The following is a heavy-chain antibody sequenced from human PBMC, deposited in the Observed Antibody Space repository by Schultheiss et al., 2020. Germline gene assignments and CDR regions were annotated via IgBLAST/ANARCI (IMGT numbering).Heavy chain of an antibody. J-gene: IGHJ5*02. CDR3: ARDMPAAIQTSWFDP. Sequence: SATLSLTCTVSGGSISSYYWSWIRQPAGKGLEWIGRIYTSGSTNYNPSLKSRVTMSVDTSKNQFSLKLSSVTAADTAVYYCARDMPAAIQTSWFDPWGQGTLVTGSS. CDR2: IYTSGST. CDR1: GGSISSYY. V-gene: IGHV4-4*07. D-gene: IGHD2-2*01.